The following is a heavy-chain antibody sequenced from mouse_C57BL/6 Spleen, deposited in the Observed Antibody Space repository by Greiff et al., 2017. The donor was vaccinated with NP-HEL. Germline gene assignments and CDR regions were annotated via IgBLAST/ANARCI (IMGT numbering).Heavy chain of an antibody. J-gene: IGHJ1*03. D-gene: IGHD1-1*01. Sequence: QVQLQQPGTELVKPGASVKLSCKASGYTFTSYWMHWVKQRPGQGLEWIGNINPSNGGTNSNEKFKSKATLTVDKSSSTAYMQLSSLTSEDSAVYYCARGDYYGSSYWYFDVWGTGTTVTVSS. CDR3: ARGDYYGSSYWYFDV. CDR1: GYTFTSYW. CDR2: INPSNGGT. V-gene: IGHV1-53*01.